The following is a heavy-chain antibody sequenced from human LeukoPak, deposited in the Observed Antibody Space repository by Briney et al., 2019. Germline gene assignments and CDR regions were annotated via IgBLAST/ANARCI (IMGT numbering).Heavy chain of an antibody. CDR2: IKQDGSEK. V-gene: IGHV3-7*01. D-gene: IGHD6-19*01. J-gene: IGHJ4*02. CDR3: AKDLLGQWPTVFDY. Sequence: WRRKTQGKGLEWVANIKQDGSEKYYVDSVKGRFTISRDNAKNSLYLQMNSLRAEDTAVYYCAKDLLGQWPTVFDYWGQGTLVTVSS.